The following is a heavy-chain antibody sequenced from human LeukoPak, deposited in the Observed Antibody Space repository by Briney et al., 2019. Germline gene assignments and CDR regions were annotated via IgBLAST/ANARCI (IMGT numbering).Heavy chain of an antibody. CDR2: IYYSGST. CDR1: GGSISSYY. CDR3: ARVRLFRAPDPYYYYYYGIDV. V-gene: IGHV4-59*01. J-gene: IGHJ6*04. D-gene: IGHD2-21*01. Sequence: PSETLSLTCTVSGGSISSYYWSWIRQPPGKGLEWIGYIYYSGSTNYNPSLKSRVTISVDTSKNQFSLKLSSVTAADTAVYYCARVRLFRAPDPYYYYYYGIDVWGKGTTVTVSS.